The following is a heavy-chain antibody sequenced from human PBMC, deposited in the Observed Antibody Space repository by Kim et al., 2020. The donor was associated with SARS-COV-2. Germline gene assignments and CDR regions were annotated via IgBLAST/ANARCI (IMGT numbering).Heavy chain of an antibody. J-gene: IGHJ6*02. Sequence: GNTGMRQGFQGRVTMTRNTSISTAYMELSSLRSEDTAVYFCARRHLSMDVWGQGTTVTVSS. V-gene: IGHV1-8*01. CDR3: ARRHLSMDV. CDR2: GNT.